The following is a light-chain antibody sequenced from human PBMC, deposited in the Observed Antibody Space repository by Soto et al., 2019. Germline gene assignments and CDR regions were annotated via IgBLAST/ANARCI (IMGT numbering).Light chain of an antibody. CDR2: EVS. Sequence: QSALTQPASVSGSPGQSITISCTGTSSDVGGYNDVSWYQQHPGKAPKLMIYEVSNRPSGVSNRFSGSKSGNTASLIISGRQAHDEAADYCSSYKTRSTTWVFGGGTQLTVL. V-gene: IGLV2-14*01. CDR3: SSYKTRSTTWV. CDR1: SSDVGGYND. J-gene: IGLJ3*02.